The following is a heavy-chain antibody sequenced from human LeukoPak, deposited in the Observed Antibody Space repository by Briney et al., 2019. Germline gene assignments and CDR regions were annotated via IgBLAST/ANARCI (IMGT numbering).Heavy chain of an antibody. V-gene: IGHV1-2*02. CDR2: INPNHGGT. CDR3: ARGLGNHFNS. D-gene: IGHD1-14*01. J-gene: IGHJ4*02. Sequence: ASVKVSCKASGYSFTDYYINWVRQAPGQGLEWMGWINPNHGGTHYAQKFQGRVTMTRDTSISAAYMELRSLTSDDTALYFCARGLGNHFNSWGQGTLVTVSS. CDR1: GYSFTDYY.